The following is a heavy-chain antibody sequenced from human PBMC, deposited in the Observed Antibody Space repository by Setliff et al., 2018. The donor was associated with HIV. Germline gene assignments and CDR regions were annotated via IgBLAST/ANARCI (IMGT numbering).Heavy chain of an antibody. CDR1: GYTFTDYY. J-gene: IGHJ4*01. Sequence: GASVKVSCKASGYTFTDYYIHWVRQAPGQGLEWMGWINPNRGGTNYAQKFQGRVTMTRDTSISTAYMELSRLRSDDTAVYYCAKDGISGGAYPPYYFDYWGHGTLVTVSS. V-gene: IGHV1-2*02. CDR3: AKDGISGGAYPPYYFDY. D-gene: IGHD2-15*01. CDR2: INPNRGGT.